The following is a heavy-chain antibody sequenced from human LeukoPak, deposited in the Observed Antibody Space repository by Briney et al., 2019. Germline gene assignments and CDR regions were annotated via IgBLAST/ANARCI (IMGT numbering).Heavy chain of an antibody. CDR3: ARGPYYYGSGIIAYNWFDP. D-gene: IGHD3-10*01. J-gene: IGHJ5*02. CDR2: IYTSGST. Sequence: SETLSLTCTVSGGSISSYYWSWIRQPAGKGLEWIGRIYTSGSTNYNPSLKSRVTMSVDTSKNQFSLKLSSVTAADTAVYYCARGPYYYGSGIIAYNWFDPWGQGTLVTVSS. V-gene: IGHV4-4*07. CDR1: GGSISSYY.